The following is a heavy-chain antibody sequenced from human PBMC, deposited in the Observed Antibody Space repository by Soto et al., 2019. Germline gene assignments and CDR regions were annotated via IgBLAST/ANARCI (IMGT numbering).Heavy chain of an antibody. V-gene: IGHV3-33*01. CDR1: GFTFSSYG. CDR3: ARDPPRSSSSGRGFLGRGRAFDY. D-gene: IGHD6-6*01. Sequence: QVQLVESGGGVVQPGRSLRLSCAASGFTFSSYGMHWVRQAPGKGLEWVAVIWYDGSNKYYADSVKGRFTISRDNSKNTLYLQMNSLRAEDTAVYYCARDPPRSSSSGRGFLGRGRAFDYWGQGTLVTVSS. CDR2: IWYDGSNK. J-gene: IGHJ4*02.